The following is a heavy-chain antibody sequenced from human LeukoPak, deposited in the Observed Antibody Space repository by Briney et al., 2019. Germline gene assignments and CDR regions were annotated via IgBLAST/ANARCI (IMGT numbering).Heavy chain of an antibody. J-gene: IGHJ4*02. CDR3: ARDGGFDRSGLDY. V-gene: IGHV1-2*02. CDR1: GYTFTGYY. D-gene: IGHD3-22*01. CDR2: INPNSGGT. Sequence: ASVKLSCKASGYTFTGYYMHWVRQAPGQGLEWMGWINPNSGGTNYAQKFQGRVTMTRDTSISTAYMELSRLRSDDTAVYYCARDGGFDRSGLDYWGQGTLVSVSS.